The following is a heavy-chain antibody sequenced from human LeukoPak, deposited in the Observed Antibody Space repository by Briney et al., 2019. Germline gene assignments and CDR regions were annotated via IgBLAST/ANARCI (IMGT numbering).Heavy chain of an antibody. CDR1: GFTFSSYG. Sequence: GGSLRLSCAASGFTFSSYGMHWVRQAPGKGLEWVAFIRYDGSNKYYADSVKGRFTISRDNSKNTVYLQMNSLRAEDTAVYYCAKPARSLDVTVDYWGQGTLVTVSS. J-gene: IGHJ4*02. D-gene: IGHD2-21*02. V-gene: IGHV3-30*02. CDR2: IRYDGSNK. CDR3: AKPARSLDVTVDY.